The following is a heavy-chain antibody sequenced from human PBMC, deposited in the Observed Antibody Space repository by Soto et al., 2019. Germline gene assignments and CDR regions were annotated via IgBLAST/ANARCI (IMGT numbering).Heavy chain of an antibody. D-gene: IGHD3-10*01. CDR2: INSGGSSI. CDR1: GFTFSRHI. CDR3: ARAKYYVGSGGLRNLDS. Sequence: EVQLVESGGGLVRPGGSLRLSCAASGFTFSRHIMHWVRQTPGKGLEWISFINSGGSSIKYADSVKGRFTISRDDAKNSLYLQMTSLTADDTAVYYCARAKYYVGSGGLRNLDSWGQGTLVTVSS. V-gene: IGHV3-21*05. J-gene: IGHJ4*02.